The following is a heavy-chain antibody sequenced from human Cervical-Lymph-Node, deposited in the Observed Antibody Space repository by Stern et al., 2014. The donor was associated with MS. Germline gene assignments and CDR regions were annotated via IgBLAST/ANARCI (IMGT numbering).Heavy chain of an antibody. D-gene: IGHD6-13*01. Sequence: VQLVQSGAEVKKPGESLRISCKGSGYSFTSYWISWVRQMPGKGLEWMGRIDPSDSYTNYSPSFQGHVTISADKSISTAYLQWSSLKASDTAMYYCATCPIAAAGSCWFDPWGQGTLVTVSS. CDR2: IDPSDSYT. CDR1: GYSFTSYW. V-gene: IGHV5-10-1*03. J-gene: IGHJ5*02. CDR3: ATCPIAAAGSCWFDP.